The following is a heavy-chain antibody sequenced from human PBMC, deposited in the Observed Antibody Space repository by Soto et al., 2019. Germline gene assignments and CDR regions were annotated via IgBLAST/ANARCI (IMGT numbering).Heavy chain of an antibody. CDR2: IYYSGST. V-gene: IGHV4-59*01. CDR1: GGSISSYY. D-gene: IGHD6-13*01. J-gene: IGHJ2*01. Sequence: QVQLQESGPGLVKPSETLSLTCTVSGGSISSYYWSWIRQPPGKGLEWIGYIYYSGSTNYNPSLKSRVPISVDTSKNQFSLKLSSVTAADTAVYYCAGSSAAGIVDLWGRGTLVTVSS. CDR3: AGSSAAGIVDL.